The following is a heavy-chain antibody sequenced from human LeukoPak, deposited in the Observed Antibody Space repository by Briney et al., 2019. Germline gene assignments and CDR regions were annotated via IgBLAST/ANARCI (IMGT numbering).Heavy chain of an antibody. CDR1: GGTFSRYA. D-gene: IGHD3-10*01. V-gene: IGHV1-69*05. Sequence: SVKVCCKASGGTFSRYAISWVRQAPGQGLEWMGGIIPIFGTANYAQKFQGRVTITTDESTSTAYMELSSLRSEDTAVYYCARGTMVRGVTYYYYYMDVWGKGTTVTVSS. CDR3: ARGTMVRGVTYYYYYMDV. CDR2: IIPIFGTA. J-gene: IGHJ6*03.